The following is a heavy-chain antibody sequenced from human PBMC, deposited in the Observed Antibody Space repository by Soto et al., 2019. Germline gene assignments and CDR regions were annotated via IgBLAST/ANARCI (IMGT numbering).Heavy chain of an antibody. CDR1: GFTFSSYS. V-gene: IGHV3-21*01. J-gene: IGHJ4*02. D-gene: IGHD6-13*01. CDR2: ISSSSSYI. Sequence: GGSLRLSCAASGFTFSSYSMNWVRQAPGKGLEWVSSISSSSSYIYYADSVKGRFTISRDSAKNSLYLQMNSLRAEDTAVYYCARDHGSSWYSFDYWGQGTLVTVSS. CDR3: ARDHGSSWYSFDY.